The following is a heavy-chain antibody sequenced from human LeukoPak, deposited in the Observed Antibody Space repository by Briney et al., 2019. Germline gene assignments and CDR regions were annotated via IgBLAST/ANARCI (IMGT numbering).Heavy chain of an antibody. CDR1: GGSFSGYY. CDR3: ARENSRTYYYYMDV. V-gene: IGHV4-34*01. D-gene: IGHD5-18*01. CDR2: INHSGST. J-gene: IGHJ6*03. Sequence: SETLSLTCAVYGGSFSGYYWSWIRQPPGKGLEWIGEINHSGSTNYNPSLKSRVTISVDTSKNQFSLKLSSVTAADTAVYYCARENSRTYYYYMDVWGKGTTVTISS.